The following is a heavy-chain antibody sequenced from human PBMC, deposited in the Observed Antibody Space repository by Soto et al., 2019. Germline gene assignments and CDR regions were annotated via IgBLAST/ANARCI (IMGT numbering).Heavy chain of an antibody. CDR2: IIGSGKNT. J-gene: IGHJ6*02. CDR3: ASALIRGTAYGLDV. CDR1: GFTFSTYA. V-gene: IGHV3-23*01. Sequence: GGSLRLSCAASGFTFSTYAMNWVRQAPGKGLEWVSTIIGSGKNTYYADSVKGRFTISRDNSRNTLYLQMDSLRGEDTALYYCASALIRGTAYGLDVWGQGTTVTVSS.